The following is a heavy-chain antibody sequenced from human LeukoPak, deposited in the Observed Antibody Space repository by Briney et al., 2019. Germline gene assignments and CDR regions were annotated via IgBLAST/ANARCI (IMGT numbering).Heavy chain of an antibody. CDR1: GFTFSSYR. CDR3: AKDGRPSAPGGYQIDY. Sequence: GGSLRLSCAASGFTFSSYRMHWVRQAPGKGLEWVAFIRYDGNNIYYADSVKGRFTISRDTSKNTLYLQMNSLRGEDTAVYYCAKDGRPSAPGGYQIDYWGQGTLVTVSS. V-gene: IGHV3-30*02. D-gene: IGHD5-18*01. CDR2: IRYDGNNI. J-gene: IGHJ4*02.